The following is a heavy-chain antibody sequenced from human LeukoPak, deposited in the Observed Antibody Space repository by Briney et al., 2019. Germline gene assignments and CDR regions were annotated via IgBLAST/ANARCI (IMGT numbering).Heavy chain of an antibody. CDR3: ARGLEWFGEFYYGMDV. D-gene: IGHD3-10*01. CDR1: GGTCSSYA. J-gene: IGHJ6*04. Sequence: SVKVSCKASGGTCSSYAISWVRQAPGQGLEWMGGIIPIFGTANYAQKFQGRVTITADESTSTAYMELSSLRSEDTAVYYCARGLEWFGEFYYGMDVWGKGTTVTVSS. V-gene: IGHV1-69*13. CDR2: IIPIFGTA.